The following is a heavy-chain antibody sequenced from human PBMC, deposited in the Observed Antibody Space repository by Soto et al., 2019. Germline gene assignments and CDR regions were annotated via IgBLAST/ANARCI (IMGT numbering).Heavy chain of an antibody. CDR2: IKHDGSDK. J-gene: IGHJ5*02. CDR1: GFSFSNFW. D-gene: IGHD6-19*01. V-gene: IGHV3-7*05. Sequence: EVHLVESGGGLVQPGGSLRLSCAASGFSFSNFWMSWVRQAPGKGLEWVAGIKHDGSDKPCVDSVKGRFTISRDNAQNSLFLQMNNLRDEDTAVYYCVRYSSALGWLDPWGQGTLVTVSS. CDR3: VRYSSALGWLDP.